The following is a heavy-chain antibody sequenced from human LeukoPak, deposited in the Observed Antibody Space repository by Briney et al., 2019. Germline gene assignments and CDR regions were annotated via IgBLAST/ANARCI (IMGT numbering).Heavy chain of an antibody. CDR3: ARDYCRTTSCPES. CDR1: GFTFNSYG. Sequence: GGSLRLSCAASGFTFNSYGMFCVRQAPGKGLEWVAFIWPDGSNKLYGDSVKGRFTISRDNSKNTVYLQMNSLRAEDTAVYYCARDYCRTTSCPESWGQGTLVTVSS. D-gene: IGHD2-2*01. CDR2: IWPDGSNK. V-gene: IGHV3-33*01. J-gene: IGHJ5*02.